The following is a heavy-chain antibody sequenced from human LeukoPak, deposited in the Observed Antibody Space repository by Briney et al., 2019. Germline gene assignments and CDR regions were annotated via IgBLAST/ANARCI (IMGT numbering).Heavy chain of an antibody. V-gene: IGHV4-34*01. D-gene: IGHD1-7*01. J-gene: IGHJ4*02. CDR3: ARGGFPVATTGTTYFKFDY. CDR1: GGSFSGYY. Sequence: SETLSLTCAVYGGSFSGYYWSWIRQPPGKGLEWIGEINHSGGTNYNPSLKSRVTISVDTSKNQFSLKLSSVTAADTAVYYCARGGFPVATTGTTYFKFDYWGQGTLVTVSS. CDR2: INHSGGT.